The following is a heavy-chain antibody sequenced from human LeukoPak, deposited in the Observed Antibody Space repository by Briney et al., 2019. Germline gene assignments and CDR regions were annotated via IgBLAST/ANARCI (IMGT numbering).Heavy chain of an antibody. J-gene: IGHJ4*02. CDR2: ISPSGGST. V-gene: IGHV1-46*01. CDR3: ARECRVAASCIDY. Sequence: GASVKVSCKAFGYTFTSNYMHWVRQAPGQGPEWMGVISPSGGSTTYAQKFQGRVTLTRDMSTSTDYLELSSLRSEDTAVYYCARECRVAASCIDYWGQGTLVTVSS. CDR1: GYTFTSNY. D-gene: IGHD2-15*01.